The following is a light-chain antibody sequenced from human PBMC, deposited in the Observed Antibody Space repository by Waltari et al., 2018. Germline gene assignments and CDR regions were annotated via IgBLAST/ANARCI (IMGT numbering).Light chain of an antibody. CDR3: ATWDVGLSAWM. CDR1: NSNIGSNL. J-gene: IGLJ3*02. Sequence: QSVLTQPPSASGTPGQRVTMSCSGNNSNIGSNLVYWYQHLPGTAPKLLIYRDSPRPSGVPDRVSGSRSGNSASLAISGLRSDDEADYYCATWDVGLSAWMFGGGTKLTVL. V-gene: IGLV1-47*01. CDR2: RDS.